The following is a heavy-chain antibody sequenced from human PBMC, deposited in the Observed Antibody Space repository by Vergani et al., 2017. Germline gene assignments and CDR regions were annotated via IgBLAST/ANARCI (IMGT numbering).Heavy chain of an antibody. Sequence: EVQLLESGGGLVQPGGSLRLSCAASGFTFSSYAMSWVRQAPGKGLEWVSAISGSGGSTYYADSVKGRFTISRDNSKNTLYLQMNSLRAEDTAVYYCAKDLKDCSSTSCYPYNWFDPWGQGTLVTVSS. V-gene: IGHV3-23*01. J-gene: IGHJ5*02. CDR3: AKDLKDCSSTSCYPYNWFDP. CDR1: GFTFSSYA. D-gene: IGHD2-2*01. CDR2: ISGSGGST.